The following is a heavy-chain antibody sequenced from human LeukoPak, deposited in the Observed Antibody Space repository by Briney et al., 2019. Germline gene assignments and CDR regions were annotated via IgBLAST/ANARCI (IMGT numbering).Heavy chain of an antibody. Sequence: PGGSLRLSCAASGFTFSSYAMSWVRQAPGKGLEWVSYISSSSSTIYYADSVKGRFTISRDNAKNSLYLQMNSLRAEDTAVYYCARRFDYDFWSGYLDIWGQGTMVTVSS. V-gene: IGHV3-48*01. J-gene: IGHJ3*02. CDR3: ARRFDYDFWSGYLDI. CDR1: GFTFSSYA. D-gene: IGHD3-3*01. CDR2: ISSSSSTI.